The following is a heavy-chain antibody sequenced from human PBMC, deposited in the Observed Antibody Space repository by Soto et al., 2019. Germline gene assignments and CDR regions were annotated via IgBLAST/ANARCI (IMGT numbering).Heavy chain of an antibody. CDR1: GFTFSSYE. D-gene: IGHD2-2*01. CDR2: ISSSGSTI. CDR3: ARARKYAFDI. J-gene: IGHJ3*02. V-gene: IGHV3-48*03. Sequence: GGSLRLSCAASGFTFSSYEMNWVRQAPGKGLEWVSYISSSGSTIYYADSVKDRFTISRDNAKNSLYLQMNSLRAEDTAVYYCARARKYAFDIWGQGTMVTVSS.